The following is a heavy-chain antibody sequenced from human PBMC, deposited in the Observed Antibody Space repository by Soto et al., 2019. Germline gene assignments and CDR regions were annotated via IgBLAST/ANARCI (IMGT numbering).Heavy chain of an antibody. V-gene: IGHV3-21*01. CDR2: ISGGGRDI. CDR1: GFTFSSYS. J-gene: IGHJ6*02. Sequence: GGSLRLSCAASGFTFSSYSLNWVRQAPGKGLEWVSSISGGGRDIKYGDSVKGRFIISRDNAMDSLHLQMYSLRADDTAIYFCATSLAVQLGHYGMDVWGPGTTVTVSS. CDR3: ATSLAVQLGHYGMDV. D-gene: IGHD6-6*01.